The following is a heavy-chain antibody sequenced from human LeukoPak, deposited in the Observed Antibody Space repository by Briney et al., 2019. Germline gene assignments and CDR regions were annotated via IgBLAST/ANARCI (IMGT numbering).Heavy chain of an antibody. J-gene: IGHJ4*02. CDR1: VFTFSDYY. Sequence: GGSLRLSCAASVFTFSDYYMSWIRQAPGKGLEWVSYISSSSSYTNYADSVKGRFTISRDNAKNSLYLQMNSLRAEDTAVYYCAERPSYDILTGYYLWGQGTLVTVSS. D-gene: IGHD3-9*01. CDR2: ISSSSSYT. CDR3: AERPSYDILTGYYL. V-gene: IGHV3-11*06.